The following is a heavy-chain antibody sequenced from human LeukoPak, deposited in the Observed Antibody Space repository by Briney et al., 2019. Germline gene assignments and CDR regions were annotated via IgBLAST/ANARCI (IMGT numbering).Heavy chain of an antibody. CDR3: ASSLGSDFWSGYSYYFDY. V-gene: IGHV3-13*01. CDR1: GFTFSSYD. Sequence: GGSLRLSCAASGFTFSSYDMHWVRQATGKGLEWVSAIGTAGDTYYPGSVKGRFTIPRENAKNSLYLQMNSLRAGDTAVYYCASSLGSDFWSGYSYYFDYWGQGTLVTVSS. CDR2: IGTAGDT. J-gene: IGHJ4*02. D-gene: IGHD3-3*01.